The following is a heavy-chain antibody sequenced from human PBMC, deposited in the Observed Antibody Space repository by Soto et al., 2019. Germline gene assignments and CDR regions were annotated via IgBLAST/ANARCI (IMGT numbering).Heavy chain of an antibody. J-gene: IGHJ5*02. CDR3: AGSGGNNWFDP. CDR2: IYYGGNT. D-gene: IGHD3-10*01. V-gene: IGHV4-39*01. Sequence: PSETLSLTCTVSGGSISSSNYYRGWIRQSPGKGLEWIGNIYYGGNTHYNPSLKSRVTTSVDTSKNQFSLKLSSVTAADTAVYYCAGSGGNNWFDPWGQGTLVTVSS. CDR1: GGSISSSNYY.